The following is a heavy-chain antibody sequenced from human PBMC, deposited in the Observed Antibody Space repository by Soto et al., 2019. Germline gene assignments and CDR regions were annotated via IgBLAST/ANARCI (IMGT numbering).Heavy chain of an antibody. Sequence: SGPTLVNPTQTLTLTCSFSGFSLSTSGVGVGWIRQSPGKALEWLALIYWSGDEHYRPSLKSRLSIIKDTSKNHVVLIMTDMEPVDTATYYCARGLATLPVFAFDIWGQGTMVTVS. CDR1: GFSLSTSGVG. D-gene: IGHD6-6*01. CDR2: IYWSGDE. J-gene: IGHJ3*02. CDR3: ARGLATLPVFAFDI. V-gene: IGHV2-5*01.